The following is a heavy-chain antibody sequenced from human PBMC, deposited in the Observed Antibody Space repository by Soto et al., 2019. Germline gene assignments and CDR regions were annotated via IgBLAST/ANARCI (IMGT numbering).Heavy chain of an antibody. J-gene: IGHJ4*02. CDR3: ARDKITGLFDY. D-gene: IGHD2-8*02. CDR1: GGSFSGYD. V-gene: IGHV4-34*01. CDR2: INDSGSS. Sequence: QVQLQQWGAGLLKPSETLSLNCAVYGGSFSGYDWTWILQPPGTGLGWIGEINDSGSSNYNPSLKSRVTISVDTSKNQFSLKLTSVTAADTAVYYCARDKITGLFDYWGQGTLVTVSS.